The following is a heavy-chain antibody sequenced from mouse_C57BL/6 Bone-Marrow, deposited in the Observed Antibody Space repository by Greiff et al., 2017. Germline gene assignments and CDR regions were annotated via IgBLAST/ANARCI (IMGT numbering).Heavy chain of an antibody. J-gene: IGHJ2*01. V-gene: IGHV1-26*01. CDR3: ARVTTVVVPYFDY. Sequence: EVQLQQSGPELVKPGASVKISCKASGYTFTDYYMNWVKQSHGKSLEWIGDINPNNGGTSYNQKFKGKATLTVDKSSSTAYMELRSLTSEDSAVYYCARVTTVVVPYFDYWGQGTTLTVSS. CDR1: GYTFTDYY. D-gene: IGHD1-1*01. CDR2: INPNNGGT.